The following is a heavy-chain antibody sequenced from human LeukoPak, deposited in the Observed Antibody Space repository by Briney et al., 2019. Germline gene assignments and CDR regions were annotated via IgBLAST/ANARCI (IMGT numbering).Heavy chain of an antibody. D-gene: IGHD5-18*01. Sequence: GASVKVSCKASGGTFSSYAISWVRQAPGQGLEWMGGIIPIFGAANYAQKFQGRVTITADESTSTAYMELSSLRSEDTAVNYCARANGYSYGYQFDYWGQGTLVTVSS. CDR2: IIPIFGAA. CDR1: GGTFSSYA. J-gene: IGHJ4*02. V-gene: IGHV1-69*13. CDR3: ARANGYSYGYQFDY.